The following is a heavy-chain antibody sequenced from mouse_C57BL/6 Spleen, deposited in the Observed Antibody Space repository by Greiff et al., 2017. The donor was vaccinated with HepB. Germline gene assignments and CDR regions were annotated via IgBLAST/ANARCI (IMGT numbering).Heavy chain of an antibody. Sequence: QVQLQQSGPELVKPGASVKLSCKASGYTFTSYDINWVKQRPGQGLEWIGWIYPRDGSTKYNEKFKGKATLTVDTSSSTAYMELHSLTSEDSAVYFCARDSHYYGSSPFAYWGQGTLVTVSA. CDR1: GYTFTSYD. CDR2: IYPRDGST. J-gene: IGHJ3*01. D-gene: IGHD1-1*01. CDR3: ARDSHYYGSSPFAY. V-gene: IGHV1-85*01.